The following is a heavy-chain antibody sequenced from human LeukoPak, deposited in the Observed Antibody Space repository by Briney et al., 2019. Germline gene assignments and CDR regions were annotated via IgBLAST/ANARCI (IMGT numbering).Heavy chain of an antibody. J-gene: IGHJ4*02. D-gene: IGHD2-15*01. Sequence: GASVKVSFKASGYTFTGYYMHWVRQAPGQGLEWMGWINPNSGGTNYAQKFQGRVTMTRDTSISTAYMELSRLRSDDTAVYYCARDRAVVVVAAILSYWGQGTLVTVSS. CDR3: ARDRAVVVVAAILSY. CDR1: GYTFTGYY. CDR2: INPNSGGT. V-gene: IGHV1-2*02.